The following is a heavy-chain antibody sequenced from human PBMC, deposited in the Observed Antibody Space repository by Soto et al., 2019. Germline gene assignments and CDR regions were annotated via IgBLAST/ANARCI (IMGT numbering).Heavy chain of an antibody. D-gene: IGHD1-1*01. V-gene: IGHV3-30*03. CDR2: TTYDGGIK. J-gene: IGHJ6*02. CDR3: AGALENPYFYYGLNV. Sequence: PGGSLRLSCAASGFSFSSYVMEWVRLAPGKGLEWVAATTYDGGIKHYVDSVKGRFTISRDNSKNTLYLQMNSLRVEGTATYYCAGALENPYFYYGLNVWGQGTTVTVSS. CDR1: GFSFSSYV.